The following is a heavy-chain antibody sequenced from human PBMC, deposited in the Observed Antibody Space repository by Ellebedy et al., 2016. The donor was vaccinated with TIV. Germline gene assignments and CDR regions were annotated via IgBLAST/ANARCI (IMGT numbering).Heavy chain of an antibody. CDR3: AREGAYGDYSQVSFPFDP. D-gene: IGHD4-17*01. V-gene: IGHV3-33*01. CDR2: VWYDGSKK. J-gene: IGHJ5*02. Sequence: GESLKISCAASGFSFSSHGMHWVRQAPGKGLEWVAVVWYDGSKKYYGDSVKGRFTISRDNSKNTQYLQMNSLRAEDTAVYYCAREGAYGDYSQVSFPFDPWGQGTLVTVSS. CDR1: GFSFSSHG.